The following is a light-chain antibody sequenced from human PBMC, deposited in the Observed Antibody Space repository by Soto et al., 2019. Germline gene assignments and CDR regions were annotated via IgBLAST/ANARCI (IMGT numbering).Light chain of an antibody. J-gene: IGKJ5*01. CDR3: QQYNHWPPQIT. CDR2: GGS. CDR1: HSVGPT. Sequence: EIVMTQSPANLSLSPGARATLSCWASHSVGPTLFWYQQKPRHAPRLLINGGSTRATGLPARFSGNGSGTAVTLTISSMQSEDLADSSCQQYNHWPPQITFGQGTRLEI. V-gene: IGKV3-15*01.